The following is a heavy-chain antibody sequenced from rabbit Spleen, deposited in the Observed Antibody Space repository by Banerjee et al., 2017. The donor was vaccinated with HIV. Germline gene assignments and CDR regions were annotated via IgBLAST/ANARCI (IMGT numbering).Heavy chain of an antibody. D-gene: IGHD1-1*01. Sequence: QLKESGGGLVQPGGSLKLSCKASGFDLNTYGVSWVRQAPGKGLEWIGYIDPVFGVTYYATWVNGRFTISSQNAQNTLYLQLNSLTVADTATYFCVRGASSSGYYSLWGPGTLVTVS. V-gene: IGHV1S7*01. J-gene: IGHJ4*01. CDR3: VRGASSSGYYSL. CDR1: GFDLNTYG. CDR2: IDPVFGVT.